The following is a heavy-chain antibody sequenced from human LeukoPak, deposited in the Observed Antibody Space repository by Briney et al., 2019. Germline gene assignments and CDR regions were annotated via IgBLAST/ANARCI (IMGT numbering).Heavy chain of an antibody. D-gene: IGHD3-10*01. CDR1: SGSISNHY. CDR3: ARDLGYFGSGSYLGWFDP. CDR2: IYYSGST. Sequence: SETLSLTCTVSSGSISNHYWTWIRRPPGKGLEWIGHIYYSGSTTYNPSLRSRVTISVDTSKNQFSLKLSSVTPADTAAYYCARDLGYFGSGSYLGWFDPWGQGTLVTVSS. J-gene: IGHJ5*02. V-gene: IGHV4-59*11.